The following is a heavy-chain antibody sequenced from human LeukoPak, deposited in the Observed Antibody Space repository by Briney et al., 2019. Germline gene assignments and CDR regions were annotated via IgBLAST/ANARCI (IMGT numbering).Heavy chain of an antibody. D-gene: IGHD5-18*01. Sequence: SETLSLTCTVSGYSISSGYYWGWIRQPPGKGLEWIGSIYHSGSTYYNPSLKSRVTISVDTSKNQFSLKLSSVTAADTAVYYCARKRRYSYGDPWGQGTLVTVSS. CDR1: GYSISSGYY. CDR2: IYHSGST. J-gene: IGHJ5*02. CDR3: ARKRRYSYGDP. V-gene: IGHV4-38-2*02.